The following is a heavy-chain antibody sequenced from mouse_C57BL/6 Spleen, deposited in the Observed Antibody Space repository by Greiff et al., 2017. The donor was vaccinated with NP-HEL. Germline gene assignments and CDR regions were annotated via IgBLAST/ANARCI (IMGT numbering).Heavy chain of an antibody. CDR1: GYTFTDYE. CDR3: TRWLLRNAMDY. Sequence: VQLKQSGAELVRPGASVTLSCKASGYTFTDYEMHWVKQTPVHGLEWIGAIDPETGGTAYNQKFKGKAILTADKSSSTAYMELRSLTSEDSAVYYCTRWLLRNAMDYWGQGTSVTVSS. CDR2: IDPETGGT. D-gene: IGHD2-3*01. V-gene: IGHV1-15*01. J-gene: IGHJ4*01.